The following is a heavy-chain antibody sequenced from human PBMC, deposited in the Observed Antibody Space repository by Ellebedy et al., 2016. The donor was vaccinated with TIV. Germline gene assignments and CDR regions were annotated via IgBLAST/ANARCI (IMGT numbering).Heavy chain of an antibody. Sequence: MPGGSLRLSCTVPSGSISGYYWSWIRQPAGKGLEWIGRIYTTGRTDYNPSLKSRVTMSVDPSKNQFSLKLRSVTAADTAVYYCAGDGSGYYQVFDYWGQGTLVTVSS. J-gene: IGHJ4*02. CDR2: IYTTGRT. CDR1: SGSISGYY. D-gene: IGHD3-22*01. V-gene: IGHV4-4*07. CDR3: AGDGSGYYQVFDY.